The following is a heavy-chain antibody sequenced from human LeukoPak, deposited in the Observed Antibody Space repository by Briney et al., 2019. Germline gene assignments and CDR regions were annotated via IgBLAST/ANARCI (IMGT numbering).Heavy chain of an antibody. D-gene: IGHD3-9*01. CDR2: IDYSGKT. V-gene: IGHV4-31*03. J-gene: IGHJ5*02. CDR1: GVSISGRGY. Sequence: SETLSLTCSVSGVSISGRGYWGWIRQHPGKGLEWIGYIDYSGKTYYTPSLQSRVIISADTSQNQFTLKVSSVTAADTAVYYCATGYGSGWFDAWGQGAVVAVSS. CDR3: ATGYGSGWFDA.